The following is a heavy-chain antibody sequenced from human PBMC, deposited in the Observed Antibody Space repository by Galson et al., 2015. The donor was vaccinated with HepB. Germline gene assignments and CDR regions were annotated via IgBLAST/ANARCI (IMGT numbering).Heavy chain of an antibody. V-gene: IGHV1-18*01. J-gene: IGHJ4*02. CDR1: GYTFTSYG. CDR3: ARDESIAARRGHFDY. CDR2: ISAYNGNT. Sequence: SVKVSCKASGYTFTSYGISWVRQAPGQGLEWMGWISAYNGNTNYAQKLQGRVTMTTDTSTSTAYMELRSLRSDDTAVYYCARDESIAARRGHFDYWGQGTLVTVSS. D-gene: IGHD6-6*01.